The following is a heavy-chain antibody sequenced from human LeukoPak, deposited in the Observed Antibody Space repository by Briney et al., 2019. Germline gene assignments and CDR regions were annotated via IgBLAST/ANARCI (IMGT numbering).Heavy chain of an antibody. J-gene: IGHJ4*02. CDR3: ASGYSYGPYYFDY. D-gene: IGHD5-18*01. Sequence: SVKVSCKASGGTFSSYAISWVRQAPGQGLEWMGRIIPIFGTANYAQKFQGRVTITTDESTSTAYMELSSLRSEDTALYYCASGYSYGPYYFDYWGQGTLVTVSS. CDR1: GGTFSSYA. V-gene: IGHV1-69*05. CDR2: IIPIFGTA.